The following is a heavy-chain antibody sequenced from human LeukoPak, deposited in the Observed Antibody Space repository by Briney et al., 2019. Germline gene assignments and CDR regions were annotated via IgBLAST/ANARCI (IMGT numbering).Heavy chain of an antibody. CDR1: GYSLTSYW. J-gene: IGHJ4*02. CDR3: ARVEDYGSVGGY. Sequence: GESLKIFCKGSGYSLTSYWIGWVRQMPGEGLEWMGIIYTGDSGTRYSPSFQGQVTISADKSNTTAYLQWSSLKASDTAMYYCARVEDYGSVGGYWGQGTLVTVSS. CDR2: IYTGDSGT. D-gene: IGHD3-10*01. V-gene: IGHV5-51*01.